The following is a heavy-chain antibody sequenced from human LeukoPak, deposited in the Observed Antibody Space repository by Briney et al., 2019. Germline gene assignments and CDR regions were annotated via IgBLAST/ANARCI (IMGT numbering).Heavy chain of an antibody. CDR1: GFTFSSYA. D-gene: IGHD1-26*01. Sequence: GGSLRLSCAASGFTFSSYAMSWVRQAPGKGLEWVSAISGSGGSTYYAHSVKGRFTISRDNSKNTLYLQMNSLRAEDTAVYYCATLGGSYYGFDYWGQGTLVTVSS. V-gene: IGHV3-23*01. CDR2: ISGSGGST. J-gene: IGHJ4*02. CDR3: ATLGGSYYGFDY.